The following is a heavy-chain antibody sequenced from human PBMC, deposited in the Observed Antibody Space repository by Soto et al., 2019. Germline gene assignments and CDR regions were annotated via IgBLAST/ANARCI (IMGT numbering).Heavy chain of an antibody. CDR2: ISYDGSNK. CDR1: GFTFSSYG. D-gene: IGHD2-2*03. J-gene: IGHJ4*02. Sequence: GGSLRLSCAASGFTFSSYGMHWVRQAPGKGLEWVAVISYDGSNKYYADSVKGRFTISRDNSKNTLYLQMNSLRAEDTAVYYCAKSKSGMDIVVVPAALDYWGQGTLVTVSS. CDR3: AKSKSGMDIVVVPAALDY. V-gene: IGHV3-30*18.